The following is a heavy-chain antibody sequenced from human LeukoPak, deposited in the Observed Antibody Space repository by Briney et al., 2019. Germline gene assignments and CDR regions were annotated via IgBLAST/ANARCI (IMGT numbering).Heavy chain of an antibody. D-gene: IGHD6-13*01. V-gene: IGHV3-74*01. CDR1: GFTFSSYW. J-gene: IGHJ6*03. CDR3: ARDPGQQLVYYYYMDV. CDR2: INSDGSST. Sequence: PGGSLRLSCAASGFTFSSYWMHWVRQAPGKGLVWVSRINSDGSSTSYADSVKGRFTISRDNAKNTLYLQMNSLRAEDTAVYYCARDPGQQLVYYYYMDVWGKGTTVTVSS.